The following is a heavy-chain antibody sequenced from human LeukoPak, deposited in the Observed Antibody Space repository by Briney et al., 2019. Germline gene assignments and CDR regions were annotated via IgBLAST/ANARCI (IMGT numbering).Heavy chain of an antibody. J-gene: IGHJ4*02. D-gene: IGHD6-19*01. CDR2: INPNSGGT. CDR3: AIYSSVWRRFDY. CDR1: GYTFTGYY. V-gene: IGHV1-2*02. Sequence: GASVKVSCKASGYTFTGYYMHWVRQAPGQGLEWMGWINPNSGGTNYAQNFLGRVSMTRDTSISTAYMELSRLRSDDTAVYYCAIYSSVWRRFDYWGQGTLVTVSS.